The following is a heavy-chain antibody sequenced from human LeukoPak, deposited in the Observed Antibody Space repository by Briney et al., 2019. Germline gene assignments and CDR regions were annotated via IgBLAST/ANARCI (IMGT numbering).Heavy chain of an antibody. D-gene: IGHD5-18*01. CDR3: AGSTWMVTLDY. V-gene: IGHV3-48*03. CDR1: GFTFSSYE. CDR2: ISSSGSTI. Sequence: GGSLRLSCAASGFTFSSYEMNWVRQAPGKGLEWVSYISSSGSTIYYADSVKGRFTISRDNAKNSLYLQMNSLRAEDTAVYYCAGSTWMVTLDYWGQGTLVTVSS. J-gene: IGHJ4*02.